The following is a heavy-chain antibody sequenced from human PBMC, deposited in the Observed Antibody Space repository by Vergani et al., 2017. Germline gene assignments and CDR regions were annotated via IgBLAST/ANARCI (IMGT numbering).Heavy chain of an antibody. CDR3: ARGRAVVYAMDDAFDI. Sequence: QVQLVQSRAEVKKPGSSVKVSCKASGGTFSSYAISWVRQAPGQGLEWMGGIIPIFGTANYAQKFQGRVTITADESTSTAYMELSSLRYEDTAVYYCARGRAVVYAMDDAFDIWGQGTMVTVSS. J-gene: IGHJ3*02. V-gene: IGHV1-69*01. CDR1: GGTFSSYA. CDR2: IIPIFGTA. D-gene: IGHD2-8*02.